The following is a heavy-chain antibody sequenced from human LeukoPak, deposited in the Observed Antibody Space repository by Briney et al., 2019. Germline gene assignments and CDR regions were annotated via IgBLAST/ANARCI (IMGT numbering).Heavy chain of an antibody. CDR2: IYTSGST. CDR3: ARYTVGGDFDY. V-gene: IGHV4-4*09. D-gene: IGHD2-21*01. CDR1: GGSISSYY. Sequence: SETLSLTCTVSGGSISSYYWSWIRQPPGKGLEWIGYIYTSGSTNYNPSLKSRVTISVDTSKNQFSLKLSSVTAADTAVYYCARYTVGGDFDYWGQGTLVTVSS. J-gene: IGHJ4*02.